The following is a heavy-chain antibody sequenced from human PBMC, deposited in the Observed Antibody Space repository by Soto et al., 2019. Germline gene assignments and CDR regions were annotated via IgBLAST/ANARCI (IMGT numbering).Heavy chain of an antibody. CDR3: AKDLDGAYYFDY. D-gene: IGHD4-17*01. J-gene: IGHJ4*02. V-gene: IGHV3-30*18. Sequence: GGSLRLSCAASGFTFSSYGMHWVRQAPGKGLEWVAVISYDGSNKYYADSVKGRFTISRDNSKNTLYLQMNSLRAEDTAVYYCAKDLDGAYYFDYWGQGTLVTVSS. CDR1: GFTFSSYG. CDR2: ISYDGSNK.